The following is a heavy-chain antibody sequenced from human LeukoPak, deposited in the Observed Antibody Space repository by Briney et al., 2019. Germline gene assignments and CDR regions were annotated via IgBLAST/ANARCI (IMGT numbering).Heavy chain of an antibody. V-gene: IGHV4-39*07. CDR3: AREEWELPSFDAFDI. CDR2: IYYSGST. CDR1: GGSISSSSYY. Sequence: SETLSLTCTVSGGSISSSSYYWGWIRQPPGKGPEWIGSIYYSGSTYYNPSLKSRVTISVDTPKNQFSLKLSSVTAADTAVYYCAREEWELPSFDAFDIWGQGTMVTVSS. J-gene: IGHJ3*02. D-gene: IGHD1-26*01.